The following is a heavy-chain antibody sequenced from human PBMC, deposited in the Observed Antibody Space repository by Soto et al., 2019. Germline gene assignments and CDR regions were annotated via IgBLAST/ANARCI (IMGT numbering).Heavy chain of an antibody. V-gene: IGHV2-5*02. D-gene: IGHD6-19*01. Sequence: SGPTLVNPTQTLALTCTFSGFSLSTTGVGVGWIRQPPGKALEWLALIYWDDDKRYSPFLKSRLTITKDTSKNQVVLTMTNMDPVDTATYYCAHSVVAGLGYYIDFWGQGTLVTVSS. J-gene: IGHJ4*02. CDR3: AHSVVAGLGYYIDF. CDR2: IYWDDDK. CDR1: GFSLSTTGVG.